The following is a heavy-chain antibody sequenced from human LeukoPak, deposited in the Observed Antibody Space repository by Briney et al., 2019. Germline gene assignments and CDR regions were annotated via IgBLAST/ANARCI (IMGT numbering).Heavy chain of an antibody. J-gene: IGHJ4*02. Sequence: SETLSLTCAVYGGSFSGYYWSWIRQPPGKGLEWIGYIYYSGSTNYNPSLKSRVTISVDTSKNQFSLKLSSVTAADTAVYYCARLVDTAMVFDYWGQGTLVTVSS. V-gene: IGHV4-59*01. CDR1: GGSFSGYY. CDR2: IYYSGST. D-gene: IGHD5-18*01. CDR3: ARLVDTAMVFDY.